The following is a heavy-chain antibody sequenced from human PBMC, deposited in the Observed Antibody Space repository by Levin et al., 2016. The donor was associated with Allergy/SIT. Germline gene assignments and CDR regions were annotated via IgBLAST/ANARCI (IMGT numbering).Heavy chain of an antibody. CDR3: VIRPLVSATIVDY. CDR2: ISMAGGDT. J-gene: IGHJ4*02. Sequence: GESLKISCAASGFTLTSYAMSWVRQAPGKGLEWVSGISMAGGDTHYADSVKGRFTVARDNSKNTLYLHLNSLRAEDTAVYYCVIRPLVSATIVDYWGQGTLVTVSS. V-gene: IGHV3-23*01. CDR1: GFTLTSYA. D-gene: IGHD2-15*01.